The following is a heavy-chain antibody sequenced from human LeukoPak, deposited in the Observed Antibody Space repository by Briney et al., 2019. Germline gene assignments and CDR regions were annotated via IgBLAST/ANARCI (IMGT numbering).Heavy chain of an antibody. J-gene: IGHJ6*03. CDR2: INTVGSSA. Sequence: PGGSLRLSCAASGFTFSTYWMHWVRQAPGKGLVWVSRINTVGSSASYADSVKGRFTISRDNAKNTLYLQMNSLRAEDTAVYYCARGASDFSTSYYYYYMDVWGKGTTVTVSS. CDR1: GFTFSTYW. CDR3: ARGASDFSTSYYYYYMDV. V-gene: IGHV3-74*01. D-gene: IGHD4-11*01.